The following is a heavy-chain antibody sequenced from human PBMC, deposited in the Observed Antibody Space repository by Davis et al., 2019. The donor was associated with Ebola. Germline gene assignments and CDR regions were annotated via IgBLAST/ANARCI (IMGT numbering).Heavy chain of an antibody. CDR3: ARVNWWSRGWGMDV. D-gene: IGHD2-15*01. CDR2: ISSGGFTT. V-gene: IGHV3-48*02. Sequence: PGGSLRLSYAASGFDFSDYSMTWVRQAPGKGLQWLSYISSGGFTTYYAYSVTGRFSTSRDNAKNSLFLQMSSLRDEDTAVYYCARVNWWSRGWGMDVWGNGTTVTVSS. J-gene: IGHJ6*03. CDR1: GFDFSDYS.